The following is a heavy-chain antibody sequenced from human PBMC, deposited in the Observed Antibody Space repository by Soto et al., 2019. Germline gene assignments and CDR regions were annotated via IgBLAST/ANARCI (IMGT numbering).Heavy chain of an antibody. CDR1: GYTFTGYY. Sequence: ASVKVSCKASGYTFTGYYMHWVRQAPGQGLEWMGWINPNSGGTNYAQKFQGWVTITMDTSISTAYMELSRLRSDDTAVYYCARAHFDWLLYPPPNNYNWFDPWGQGTLVTVSS. V-gene: IGHV1-2*04. J-gene: IGHJ5*02. CDR2: INPNSGGT. CDR3: ARAHFDWLLYPPPNNYNWFDP. D-gene: IGHD3-9*01.